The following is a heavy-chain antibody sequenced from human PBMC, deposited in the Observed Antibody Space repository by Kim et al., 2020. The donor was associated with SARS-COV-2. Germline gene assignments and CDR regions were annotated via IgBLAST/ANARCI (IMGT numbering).Heavy chain of an antibody. Sequence: ASVKVSCKASGYTFKTYPIHWLRQAPGQTLEWMGWVNAANDQTKYSQTFQGRITISMDTSANTAYMELRSLTTKDTAFYYCVRDMNPTVYGYWGQGTLVTVSS. D-gene: IGHD4-4*01. CDR2: VNAANDQT. CDR1: GYTFKTYP. V-gene: IGHV1-3*01. J-gene: IGHJ4*02. CDR3: VRDMNPTVYGY.